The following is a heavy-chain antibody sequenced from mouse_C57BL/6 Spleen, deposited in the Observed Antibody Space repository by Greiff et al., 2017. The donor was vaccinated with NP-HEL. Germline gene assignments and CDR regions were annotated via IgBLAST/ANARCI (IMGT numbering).Heavy chain of an antibody. CDR3: AIRGSSPYYYAMDY. J-gene: IGHJ4*01. Sequence: QVQLQQPGAELVKPGASVKVSCKASGYTFTSYWMHWVKQRPGQGLEWIGRIHPSDSDTNYNQKFKGKATLTVDKSSSTAYMQLSSLTSEDSAVYYCAIRGSSPYYYAMDYWGQGTSVTVSS. V-gene: IGHV1-74*01. CDR2: IHPSDSDT. CDR1: GYTFTSYW. D-gene: IGHD1-1*01.